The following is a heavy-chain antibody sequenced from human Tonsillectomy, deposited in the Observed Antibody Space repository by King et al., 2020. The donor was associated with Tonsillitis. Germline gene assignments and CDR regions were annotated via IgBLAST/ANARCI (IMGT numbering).Heavy chain of an antibody. D-gene: IGHD5-18*01. J-gene: IGHJ4*02. CDR2: INHSGST. Sequence: VQLPQWGAGLLKPSETLSLTCAVYGGSFSGYYWNWIRQPPGKGLEWIGEINHSGSTNYNPSLKSRGTISVDTSKNQFSLKLSSVTAADTAVYYCARGRLQLWSTPADYWGQGTLVTVSS. V-gene: IGHV4-34*01. CDR1: GGSFSGYY. CDR3: ARGRLQLWSTPADY.